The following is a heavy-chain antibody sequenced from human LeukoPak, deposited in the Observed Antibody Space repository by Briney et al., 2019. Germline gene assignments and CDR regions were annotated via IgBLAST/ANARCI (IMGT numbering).Heavy chain of an antibody. V-gene: IGHV3-30*18. CDR1: GFTFNYYG. CDR2: ISSYESDK. Sequence: GGSLRLSCAASGFTFNYYGMHWVRQAPGKGLEWVAAISSYESDKYYADSVKGRFTVSRDNFKDTLFLQVDSLRAEDTAVHYCAKGEARGGHYYHYLDVWGKGTTVTVSS. J-gene: IGHJ6*03. D-gene: IGHD1-26*01. CDR3: AKGEARGGHYYHYLDV.